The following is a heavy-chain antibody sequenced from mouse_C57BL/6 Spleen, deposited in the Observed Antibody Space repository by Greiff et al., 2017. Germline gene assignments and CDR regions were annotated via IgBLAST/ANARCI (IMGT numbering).Heavy chain of an antibody. D-gene: IGHD2-4*01. CDR3: ARPIYSDYAFAY. CDR1: GYTFTSYW. CDR2: INPSNGGT. J-gene: IGHJ3*01. Sequence: VQLQQPGTELVKPGASVKLSCKASGYTFTSYWMHWVKQRPGQGLEWIGNINPSNGGTNYNEKFKSKATLTVDKSSSTAYMQLSILTSEDSAVYYCARPIYSDYAFAYWGQGTLVTVSA. V-gene: IGHV1-53*01.